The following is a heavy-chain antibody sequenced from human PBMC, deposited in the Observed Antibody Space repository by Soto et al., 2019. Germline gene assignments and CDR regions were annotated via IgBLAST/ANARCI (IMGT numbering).Heavy chain of an antibody. J-gene: IGHJ6*03. V-gene: IGHV1-69*08. CDR3: AREEGYYTMGTCPVYYMDV. CDR1: GGTLSSET. D-gene: IGHD3-10*01. CDR2: IIPLLGIG. Sequence: QVQLVQSGPEVKKSGSSVKVSCKVSGGTLSSETISWLRQAPGQGLEWMGRIIPLLGIGNYAQKFQGRVTITEDISKHTGYMELSSLTSQDTAIYYCAREEGYYTMGTCPVYYMDVWGNGTTVTVSS.